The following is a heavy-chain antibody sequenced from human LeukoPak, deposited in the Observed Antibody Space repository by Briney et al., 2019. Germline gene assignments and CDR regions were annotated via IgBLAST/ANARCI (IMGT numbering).Heavy chain of an antibody. V-gene: IGHV3-21*04. CDR3: AKAGASGYIAPLASWFDP. CDR2: ISSSSSYI. D-gene: IGHD1-26*01. Sequence: GGSLRLSCAASGFTFSSYSMNWVRQAPGKGLEWVSSISSSSSYIYYADSVKGRFTISRDNAKNSLYLQMDSLRAEDTAVYYCAKAGASGYIAPLASWFDPWGQGTLVTVSS. CDR1: GFTFSSYS. J-gene: IGHJ5*02.